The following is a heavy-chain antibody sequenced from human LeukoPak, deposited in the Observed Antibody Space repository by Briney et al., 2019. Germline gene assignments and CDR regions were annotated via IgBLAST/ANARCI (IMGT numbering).Heavy chain of an antibody. V-gene: IGHV3-23*01. D-gene: IGHD3-10*01. CDR2: ISGSGGST. Sequence: GGSLRLSCAASGFTFSSYAMSWVRQAPGKGLEWVSAISGSGGSTYYADSVKGRFTISRDNFKNTLYLQMNSLRAEDTAVYYCAKYGTGYYGSGSYYNESPFDYWGQGTLVTVSS. J-gene: IGHJ4*02. CDR1: GFTFSSYA. CDR3: AKYGTGYYGSGSYYNESPFDY.